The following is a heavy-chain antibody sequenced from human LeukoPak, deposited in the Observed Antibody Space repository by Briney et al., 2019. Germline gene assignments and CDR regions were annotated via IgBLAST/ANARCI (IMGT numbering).Heavy chain of an antibody. V-gene: IGHV4-39*07. J-gene: IGHJ4*02. D-gene: IGHD2-15*01. CDR2: IYYSGST. Sequence: SETLSLTCTVSGGSISSRSYYWAWIRQPPGKGLEWIGSIYYSGSTYYNPSLKSRVTISVDTSKNQFSLKLTSVTAADTAVYYCARMCSGGSCTADFWGQGTLVTVSS. CDR1: GGSISSRSYY. CDR3: ARMCSGGSCTADF.